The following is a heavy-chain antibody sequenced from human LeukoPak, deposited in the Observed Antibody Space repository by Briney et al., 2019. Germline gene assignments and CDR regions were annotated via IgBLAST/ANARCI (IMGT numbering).Heavy chain of an antibody. CDR3: ARVGDHYYHMDV. CDR1: GYSFADYY. J-gene: IGHJ6*03. Sequence: ASVKVSCKASGYSFADYYMHWVRQAPGQGLEWMGWIKPNSGDTRSAQKFQGRVIMTRDTSTGTAYMELTSLKSDDTALYYCARVGDHYYHMDVWGKGTTVTISS. V-gene: IGHV1-2*02. CDR2: IKPNSGDT.